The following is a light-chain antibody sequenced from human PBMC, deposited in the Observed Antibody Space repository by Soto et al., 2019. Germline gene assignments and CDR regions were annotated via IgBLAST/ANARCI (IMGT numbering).Light chain of an antibody. V-gene: IGKV3-15*01. J-gene: IGKJ1*01. CDR1: QSVSRN. CDR2: AAS. CDR3: QQSQIWPPRT. Sequence: EIGMTQSPANLSVSSGERVTLSCRASQSVSRNLAWYQYIPGQAPRLLIYAASTRATGIPAKFRGRGFGTKFTLSISSLQSLVFGIHCSQQSQIWPPRTCCQGSK.